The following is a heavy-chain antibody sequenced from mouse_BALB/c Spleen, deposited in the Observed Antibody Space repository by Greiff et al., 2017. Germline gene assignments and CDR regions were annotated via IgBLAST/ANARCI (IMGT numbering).Heavy chain of an antibody. CDR3: ARDKHGSSYDLAY. D-gene: IGHD1-1*01. J-gene: IGHJ3*01. Sequence: EVMLVESGGGLVQPGGSLRLSCATSGFTFTDYYMSWVRQPPGKALEWLGFIRNKANGYTTEYSASVRGRFTISRDNSQSILYLQMNTLRAEDSATYYCARDKHGSSYDLAYWGQGTLVTVSA. V-gene: IGHV7-3*02. CDR1: GFTFTDYY. CDR2: IRNKANGYTT.